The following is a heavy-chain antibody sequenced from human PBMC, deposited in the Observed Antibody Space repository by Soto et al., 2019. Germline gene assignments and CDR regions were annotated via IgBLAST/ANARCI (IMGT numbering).Heavy chain of an antibody. CDR1: GYTFTGYY. V-gene: IGHV1-2*04. CDR2: IKPNSGGT. Sequence: QVQLVQSGAEVKKPGASVKVSCKASGYTFTGYYMHWVRQAPGQGLEWMGWIKPNSGGTNYAQKFQGWVTMTRDTSISTAYMELSRLRSDDTAVYYCAREGDSSSWDGDFDIWGQGTMVTVSS. D-gene: IGHD6-13*01. CDR3: AREGDSSSWDGDFDI. J-gene: IGHJ3*02.